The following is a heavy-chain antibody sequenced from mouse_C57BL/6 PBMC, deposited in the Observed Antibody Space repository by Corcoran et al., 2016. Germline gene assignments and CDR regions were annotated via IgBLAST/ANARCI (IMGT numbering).Heavy chain of an antibody. Sequence: EVQLQQSGPELVKPGASVKISCKASGYTFTDYYMNWVKQSHGKSLEWIGDINPNNGGTSYNQKFKGKATLTVDKSSSTAYMELRSLTSEDSAVYYCARRGCWGYWGEGTTLTVSS. CDR3: ARRGCWGY. D-gene: IGHD4-1*01. CDR1: GYTFTDYY. J-gene: IGHJ2*01. CDR2: INPNNGGT. V-gene: IGHV1-26*01.